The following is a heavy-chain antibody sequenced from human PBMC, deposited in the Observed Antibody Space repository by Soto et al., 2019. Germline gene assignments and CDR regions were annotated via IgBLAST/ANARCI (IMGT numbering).Heavy chain of an antibody. D-gene: IGHD3-16*01. CDR2: VSRAGTYT. V-gene: IGHV3-23*01. CDR3: VKYTVTEDLGES. Sequence: EVQLLEPGGDVVRPGGSLRLSCAASGFTFSSYAMGWVRQAPGKGLEWVAGVSRAGTYTFYADSVRGRFSISRDNSRDTLDLYMNALRGDDKAVYFCVKYTVTEDLGESWGQGTLVSVSS. CDR1: GFTFSSYA. J-gene: IGHJ5*02.